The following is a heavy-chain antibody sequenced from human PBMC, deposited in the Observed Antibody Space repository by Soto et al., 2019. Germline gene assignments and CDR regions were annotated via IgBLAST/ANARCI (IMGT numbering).Heavy chain of an antibody. V-gene: IGHV2-5*02. J-gene: IGHJ4*02. CDR3: AHRPRGYSYHFDY. D-gene: IGHD5-18*01. Sequence: QITLKESGPTLVKPTQPLTLTCTFSGFSLTTRGVGVGWIRQPPGKALEWLALIYWDDDEGYSPSLKSRLTITKDTPKNHVVLTTPNTDPVDTATYCCAHRPRGYSYHFDYWGQGTLVTVSS. CDR2: IYWDDDE. CDR1: GFSLTTRGVG.